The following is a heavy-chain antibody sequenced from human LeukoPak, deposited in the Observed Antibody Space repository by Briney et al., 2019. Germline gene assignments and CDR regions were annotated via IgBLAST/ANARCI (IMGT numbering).Heavy chain of an antibody. D-gene: IGHD5-18*01. CDR3: ASWGALHRIVDTAMPG. J-gene: IGHJ4*02. Sequence: GRSLRLSCAASGFTFSSYAMHWVRQAPGKGLEWVAVISYDGSNKYYADSVKGRFTIPRDNSKNTLYLQMNSLRAEDTAVYYCASWGALHRIVDTAMPGRGQGTLVTVSS. CDR1: GFTFSSYA. V-gene: IGHV3-30*04. CDR2: ISYDGSNK.